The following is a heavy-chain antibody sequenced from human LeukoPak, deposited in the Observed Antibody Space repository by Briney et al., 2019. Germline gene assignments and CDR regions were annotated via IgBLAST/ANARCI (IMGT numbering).Heavy chain of an antibody. CDR2: INHSGST. J-gene: IGHJ4*02. D-gene: IGHD7-27*01. Sequence: SETLSLTCAVYGGSFSGYYWSWIRQPPRKGLEWIGEINHSGSTTYNPSLKSRVTTSVDTSKNQFSLKLSSVTAADTAVYYCASNTGTVFDYWGKGALVTVSS. CDR3: ASNTGTVFDY. CDR1: GGSFSGYY. V-gene: IGHV4-34*01.